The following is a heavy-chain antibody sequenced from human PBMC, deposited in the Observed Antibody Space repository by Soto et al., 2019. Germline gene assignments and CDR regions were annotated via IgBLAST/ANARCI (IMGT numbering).Heavy chain of an antibody. D-gene: IGHD2-15*01. CDR1: GFTFSTYG. CDR2: IWYDGSNK. CDR3: ASEYCSGGRCYYYGMDV. Sequence: PGGSLRLSCAASGFTFSTYGMHWVRQAPDKGLEWVAVIWYDGSNKYYADPVKGRFTISRDNSKNTLYLQMNSLRAEDTAVYYCASEYCSGGRCYYYGMDVWGQGTTVTVSS. V-gene: IGHV3-33*01. J-gene: IGHJ6*02.